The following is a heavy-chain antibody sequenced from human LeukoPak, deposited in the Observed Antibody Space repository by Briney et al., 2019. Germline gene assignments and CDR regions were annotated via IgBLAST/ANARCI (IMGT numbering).Heavy chain of an antibody. D-gene: IGHD3-9*01. Sequence: PSETLSLTCAVYGGSFSGYYWSWIRQPPGKGLEWIGEINHSGSTNYNPSLKSRVTISVDTSKNQFSLKLSSVTAADTAVYYCARFPRRLRYFDWLPFDYWGQGTLVTVSS. J-gene: IGHJ4*02. CDR2: INHSGST. CDR1: GGSFSGYY. V-gene: IGHV4-34*01. CDR3: ARFPRRLRYFDWLPFDY.